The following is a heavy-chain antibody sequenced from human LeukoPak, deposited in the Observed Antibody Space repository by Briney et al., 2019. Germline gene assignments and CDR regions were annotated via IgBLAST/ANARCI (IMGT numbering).Heavy chain of an antibody. Sequence: GESLKISCKGSGYSFTSYWIGWVRQMPGKGLGWMGIIYPGDSDTRYSPSFQGQVTISADKSISTAYLQWSSLRASDTAMYHCARISQGDAFDIWGQGTMVTVSS. J-gene: IGHJ3*02. V-gene: IGHV5-51*01. CDR2: IYPGDSDT. CDR3: ARISQGDAFDI. CDR1: GYSFTSYW.